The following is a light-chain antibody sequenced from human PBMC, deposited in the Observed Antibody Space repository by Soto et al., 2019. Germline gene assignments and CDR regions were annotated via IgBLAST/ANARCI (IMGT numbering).Light chain of an antibody. V-gene: IGKV3-20*01. J-gene: IGKJ3*01. CDR1: QSVSNY. CDR3: QQYGSSPGLFT. Sequence: EIVLTQSPATLSLSPGERATLSCRASQSVSNYLAWYQQKPGQAPRLLIYGASSRATGIPDRFSGSGSGTDFTLTISRLEPEDFAVYYCQQYGSSPGLFTFGPGTKVDIK. CDR2: GAS.